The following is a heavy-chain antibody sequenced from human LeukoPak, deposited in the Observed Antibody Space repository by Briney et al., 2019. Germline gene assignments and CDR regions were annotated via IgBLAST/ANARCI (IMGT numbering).Heavy chain of an antibody. V-gene: IGHV4-31*11. CDR2: IYYSGST. CDR1: GGSFSGYY. CDR3: ARGVPAALYAIGSALDY. J-gene: IGHJ4*02. Sequence: SETLSLTCAVYGGSFSGYYWSWIRQHPGKGLEWIGYIYYSGSTYYNPSLKSRVTISVDTSKNQFSLKLSSVTAADTAVYYCARGVPAALYAIGSALDYWGQGTLVTVSS. D-gene: IGHD2-2*01.